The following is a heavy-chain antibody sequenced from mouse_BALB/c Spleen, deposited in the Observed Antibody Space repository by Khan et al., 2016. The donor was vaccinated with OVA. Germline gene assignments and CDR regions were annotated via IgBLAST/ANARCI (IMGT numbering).Heavy chain of an antibody. V-gene: IGHV5-17*02. CDR3: ARSGGNFHWYFDV. CDR2: ISSGSSTI. J-gene: IGHJ1*01. D-gene: IGHD2-1*01. CDR1: GFTFSSFG. Sequence: EVQLVESGGGLVQPGGSRKLSCAASGFTFSSFGMHWVRQAPKKGLEWVAYISSGSSTIYYVDTAKGRFTISRDNPKNTLFLQMTSLRSEDTAMYYCARSGGNFHWYFDVWGAGTSVTVSS.